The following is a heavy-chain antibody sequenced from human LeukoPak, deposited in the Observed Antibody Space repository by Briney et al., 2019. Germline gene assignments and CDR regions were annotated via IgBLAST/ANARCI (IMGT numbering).Heavy chain of an antibody. CDR1: GFTFSSYA. J-gene: IGHJ4*02. Sequence: GGSLRLSCAASGFTFSSYAMSWVRQAPGKGLEWVSAISGSGGSTYYADSVKGRFTISRDNSKNTLYLQMNSLRAEDTAVYYCAKDPYLGGVGATSFDYWGQGTLVTASS. D-gene: IGHD1-26*01. V-gene: IGHV3-23*01. CDR2: ISGSGGST. CDR3: AKDPYLGGVGATSFDY.